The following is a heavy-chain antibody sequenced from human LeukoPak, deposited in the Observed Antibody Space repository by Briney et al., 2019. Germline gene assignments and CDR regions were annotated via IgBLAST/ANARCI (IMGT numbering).Heavy chain of an antibody. J-gene: IGHJ3*02. CDR2: ISAYNGNT. Sequence: ASVKVSCKASGYTFTSYGISWVRQAPGQGLEWMGWISAYNGNTNYAQKLQGRVTMTTDTSTSTAYMKLRSLRSDDTAVYYCARDPPVETVYSSSWYDAFDIWGQGTMVTVSS. CDR1: GYTFTSYG. D-gene: IGHD6-13*01. V-gene: IGHV1-18*01. CDR3: ARDPPVETVYSSSWYDAFDI.